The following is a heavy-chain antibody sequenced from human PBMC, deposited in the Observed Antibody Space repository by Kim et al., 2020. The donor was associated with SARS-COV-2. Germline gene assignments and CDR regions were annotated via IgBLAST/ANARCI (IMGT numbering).Heavy chain of an antibody. V-gene: IGHV5-51*01. CDR3: ARLPEADYYDSSGYYP. Sequence: GESLKISCKGSGYSFTSYWIGWVRQMPGKGLEWMGIIYPGDSDTRYSPSFQGQVTISADKSISTAYLQWSSLKASDTAMYYCARLPEADYYDSSGYYPWGQGTLVTVSS. D-gene: IGHD3-22*01. CDR1: GYSFTSYW. J-gene: IGHJ5*02. CDR2: IYPGDSDT.